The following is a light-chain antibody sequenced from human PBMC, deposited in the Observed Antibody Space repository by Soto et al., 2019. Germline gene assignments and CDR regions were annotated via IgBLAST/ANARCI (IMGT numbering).Light chain of an antibody. Sequence: QSVLTQPPSVSAAPGQKVTISCSGSSSNIGNNYVSWYQQLPGTAPKLLIYDNNKRPSGIPDRFSGFKSGTSATLGITGLQTGDEADYYCGTWDSSLSVFYVFGTGTKLTVL. V-gene: IGLV1-51*01. CDR1: SSNIGNNY. CDR2: DNN. J-gene: IGLJ1*01. CDR3: GTWDSSLSVFYV.